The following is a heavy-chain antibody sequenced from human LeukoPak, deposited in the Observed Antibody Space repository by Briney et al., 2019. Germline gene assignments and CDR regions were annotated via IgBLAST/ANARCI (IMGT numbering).Heavy chain of an antibody. J-gene: IGHJ6*01. CDR1: GDSLTSGSRY. CDR2: FYSSTRT. D-gene: IGHD4-17*01. CDR3: ARCMSELDYGDYAYYYHMDV. V-gene: IGHV4-61*09. Sequence: SETQSLTCTVSGDSLTSGSRYWSWIRQPAGKGLEWIGHFYSSTRTTYNPSLESRVTISGYTAKNQFSLKLDSVTAADMAVYFCARCMSELDYGDYAYYYHMDVWGKGPRSPSPQ.